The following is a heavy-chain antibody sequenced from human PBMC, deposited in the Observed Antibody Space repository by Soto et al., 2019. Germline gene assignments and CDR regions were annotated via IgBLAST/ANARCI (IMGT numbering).Heavy chain of an antibody. J-gene: IGHJ3*02. CDR2: INGNSGNI. Sequence: EVQLVESGGGLVQPGRSLRLSCAASGFSFDDYAMHWVRQAPGKGLEWVAGINGNSGNIGYADSVKGRFTISRDNAKNSLYLQMNSLRVEDTALYYCAKDTSTYYDFWSGLTRHAFDNWGQGTMVTVSS. D-gene: IGHD3-3*01. CDR3: AKDTSTYYDFWSGLTRHAFDN. V-gene: IGHV3-9*01. CDR1: GFSFDDYA.